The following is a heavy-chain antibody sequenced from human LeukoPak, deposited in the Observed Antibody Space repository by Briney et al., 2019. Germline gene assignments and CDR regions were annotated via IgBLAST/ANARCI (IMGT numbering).Heavy chain of an antibody. CDR1: GFTFSTYW. CDR3: APEGGSSYDY. CDR2: INSDGSIA. D-gene: IGHD5-18*01. Sequence: GGSLRLSCAASGFTFSTYWMHWVRQVPGKGLVWVSRINSDGSIADYADAVKGRFAISRDNARNTLYLEMNSLRAEDTALYFCAPEGGSSYDYWGQGTLDTVSS. J-gene: IGHJ4*02. V-gene: IGHV3-74*01.